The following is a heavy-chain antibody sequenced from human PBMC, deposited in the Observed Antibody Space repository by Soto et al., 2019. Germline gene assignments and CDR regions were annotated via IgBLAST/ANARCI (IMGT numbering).Heavy chain of an antibody. J-gene: IGHJ4*02. CDR1: GGSISRGGYY. D-gene: IGHD3-10*01. CDR2: LYYTGST. Sequence: QVQLQESGPGLVKPSQTLSLTCSVSGGSISRGGYYWSWIRQHPGQGLEWIGYLYYTGSTPYNPSRKSRLTLSVDTSKNQCSLKLSSVTAADTAVYYCASLRGSPTYYLDYGGQGTLFTFSS. CDR3: ASLRGSPTYYLDY. V-gene: IGHV4-31*03.